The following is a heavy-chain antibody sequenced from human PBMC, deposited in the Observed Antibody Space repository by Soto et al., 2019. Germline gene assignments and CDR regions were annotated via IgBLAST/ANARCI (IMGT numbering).Heavy chain of an antibody. CDR2: ISWNSGSI. J-gene: IGHJ4*02. D-gene: IGHD6-19*01. CDR1: GFTFDAYA. CDR3: AKIRAVADTPYFDY. V-gene: IGHV3-9*01. Sequence: EVQLVESGGGLVQPGRSLRLSCAASGFTFDAYAMHWVRQAPGKGLEWVSGISWNSGSIGYADSVKGRFTISRDNAKNSLYLQMNSLRAEDTALYYCAKIRAVADTPYFDYWGQGTLVTVSS.